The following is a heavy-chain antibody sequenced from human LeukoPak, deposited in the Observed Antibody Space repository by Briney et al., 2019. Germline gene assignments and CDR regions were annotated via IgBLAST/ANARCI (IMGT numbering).Heavy chain of an antibody. CDR2: ISGSGGST. D-gene: IGHD3-9*01. CDR1: GGTFSSYA. V-gene: IGHV3-23*01. CDR3: AKVTVLEVFSDMGFDY. Sequence: GASVKVSCKASGGTFSSYAMSWVRQAPGKGLEWVSAISGSGGSTYYADSVKGRFTISRDNSKNTLYLQMNSLRAEDTAVYYCAKVTVLEVFSDMGFDYWGQGTLVTVSS. J-gene: IGHJ4*02.